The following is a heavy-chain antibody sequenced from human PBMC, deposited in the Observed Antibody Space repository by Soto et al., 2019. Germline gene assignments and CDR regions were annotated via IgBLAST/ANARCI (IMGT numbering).Heavy chain of an antibody. D-gene: IGHD5-12*01. CDR2: IYYSGST. V-gene: IGHV4-30-4*01. CDR3: ARDPRGYSGYDEYYFDY. CDR1: GGSISSGDYY. Sequence: QVQLQESGPGLVKPSQTLSLTCTVSGGSISSGDYYWSWIRQPPGKGLEWIGYIYYSGSTYYNPSLKSRVTISVDTSKNQFSLKLSSVTAPDTAVYYCARDPRGYSGYDEYYFDYWGQGTLVTVSS. J-gene: IGHJ4*02.